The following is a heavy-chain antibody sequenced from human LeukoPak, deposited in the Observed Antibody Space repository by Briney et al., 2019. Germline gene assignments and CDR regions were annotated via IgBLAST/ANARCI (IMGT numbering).Heavy chain of an antibody. CDR2: IWYDGSNK. Sequence: PGRSLRLSCAASGFTFSSYGMHWVRQAPGKGLEWVAVIWYDGSNKYYADSVKGRFTISRDNSKNTLYLQMNSLRAEDTAVYYCARAGGSVYGSGGLSDAFDIWGQGTMVTVSS. CDR1: GFTFSSYG. D-gene: IGHD3-10*01. CDR3: ARAGGSVYGSGGLSDAFDI. V-gene: IGHV3-33*01. J-gene: IGHJ3*02.